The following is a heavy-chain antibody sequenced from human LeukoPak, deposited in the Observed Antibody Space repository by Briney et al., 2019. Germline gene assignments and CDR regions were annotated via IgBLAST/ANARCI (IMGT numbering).Heavy chain of an antibody. CDR1: GFTFSSYA. D-gene: IGHD6-13*01. CDR2: ISPAGGTT. CDR3: AKSRSGSSNWALRIFDN. V-gene: IGHV3-23*01. Sequence: GGSLRLSCAASGFTFSSYAMSWVRQAPGKGLEWVSSISPAGGTTYYADSVKGRFTISRDNSKNTLYVQMNSLRAEDTAVYYCAKSRSGSSNWALRIFDNWGQGTLVSVSS. J-gene: IGHJ4*02.